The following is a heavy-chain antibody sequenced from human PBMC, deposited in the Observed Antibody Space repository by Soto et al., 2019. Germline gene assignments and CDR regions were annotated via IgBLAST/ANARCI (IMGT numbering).Heavy chain of an antibody. CDR1: GGSISSYY. CDR2: IYFSGST. CDR3: AREITGTTTYWFDP. Sequence: SETLSLTCTVSGGSISSYYWSWIRQPPGKGLEWIGYIYFSGSTNYNPSLKSRVTISVDTSKNQFSLKLSSVTAADTAVYYCAREITGTTTYWFDPWGQGTLVTV. J-gene: IGHJ5*02. D-gene: IGHD1-7*01. V-gene: IGHV4-59*01.